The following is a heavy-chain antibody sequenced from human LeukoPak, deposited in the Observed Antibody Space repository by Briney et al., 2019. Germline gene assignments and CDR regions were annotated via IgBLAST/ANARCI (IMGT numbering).Heavy chain of an antibody. J-gene: IGHJ4*02. CDR1: GFTFSDYA. CDR3: AKDFRGYGRMIDY. Sequence: GGSLRLSCAASGFTFSDYAMSWVRQAPGKGLEWVSVISDSGGSVYYADSVKRRFTIFRDNSKNTVDLQMNGLRVEDTAVYYCAKDFRGYGRMIDYWGQGTLVTVSS. CDR2: ISDSGGSV. D-gene: IGHD5-18*01. V-gene: IGHV3-23*01.